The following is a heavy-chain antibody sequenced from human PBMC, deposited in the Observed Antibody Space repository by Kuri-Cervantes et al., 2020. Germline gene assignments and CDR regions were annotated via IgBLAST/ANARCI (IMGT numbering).Heavy chain of an antibody. Sequence: LSLTCATSGFTYSGYWMTWVRQAPGKGLEWVASIDRDGREIFYVDSVKGRFTISRDNAKNSLSLQMNSLRAEDTALYYCARGDDSRWFQDWGQGTLVTVSS. D-gene: IGHD3-10*01. CDR3: ARGDDSRWFQD. CDR2: IDRDGREI. V-gene: IGHV3-7*04. CDR1: GFTYSGYW. J-gene: IGHJ1*01.